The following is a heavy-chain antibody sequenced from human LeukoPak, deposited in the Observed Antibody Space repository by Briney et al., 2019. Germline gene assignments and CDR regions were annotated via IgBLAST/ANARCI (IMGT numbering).Heavy chain of an antibody. CDR3: TRIMEYYDFTPRGFDI. CDR1: GYTFIGHY. Sequence: ASVKVSCKASGYTFIGHYIHWVRQAPGQGLEWMGWMNPDSGGTNYAQKFQDRVTMNRDTSITTAYMELSRLTSDDTAIYYCTRIMEYYDFTPRGFDIWGQGTMVAVSS. J-gene: IGHJ3*02. D-gene: IGHD3/OR15-3a*01. V-gene: IGHV1-2*02. CDR2: MNPDSGGT.